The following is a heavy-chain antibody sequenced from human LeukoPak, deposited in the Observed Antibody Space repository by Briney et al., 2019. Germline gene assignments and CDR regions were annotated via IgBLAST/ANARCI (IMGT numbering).Heavy chain of an antibody. V-gene: IGHV3-23*01. D-gene: IGHD3-22*01. CDR1: GFTFSSYA. CDR3: AKDDSCGHYCLPKKFDC. CDR2: ISGSGSST. Sequence: PGGSLRFYCAASGFTFSSYAMSWVRQVPGKGLEWVSAISGSGSSTYYADSVKGRFTISRDNSKNTLYLQMNSLRAEDTAVYYCAKDDSCGHYCLPKKFDCWGEATLVTVSS. J-gene: IGHJ5*01.